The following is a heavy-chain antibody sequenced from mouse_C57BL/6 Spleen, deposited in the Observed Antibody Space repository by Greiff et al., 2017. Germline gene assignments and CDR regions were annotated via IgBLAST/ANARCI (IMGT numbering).Heavy chain of an antibody. J-gene: IGHJ2*01. Sequence: VQLQQSGAELVRPGASVKLSCTASGFNIKDYYMHWVNQRPEQGLEWIGRIDPEDGDTEYAPKFQGKATMTADTSSNTAYLQLSSLTSEDTAVYYCTTLYDGYRSPYFDYWGQGTTLTVSS. CDR1: GFNIKDYY. D-gene: IGHD2-3*01. CDR3: TTLYDGYRSPYFDY. CDR2: IDPEDGDT. V-gene: IGHV14-1*01.